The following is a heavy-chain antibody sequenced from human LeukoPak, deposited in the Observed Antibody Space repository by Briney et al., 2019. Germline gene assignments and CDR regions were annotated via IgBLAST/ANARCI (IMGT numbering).Heavy chain of an antibody. V-gene: IGHV3-30*03. Sequence: GRSLRLSCAASGFTFSSYGMHWVRQAPGKGLEWVAVISYDGSNKYYADSVKGRFTISRDNSKNTLYLQMNSLRAEDTAVYYCARPYYYASGSFDYWGQGTLVTVSS. CDR3: ARPYYYASGSFDY. CDR2: ISYDGSNK. J-gene: IGHJ4*02. CDR1: GFTFSSYG. D-gene: IGHD3-10*01.